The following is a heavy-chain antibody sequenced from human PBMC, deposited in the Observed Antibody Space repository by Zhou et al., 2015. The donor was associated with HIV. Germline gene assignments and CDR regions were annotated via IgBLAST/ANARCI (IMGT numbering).Heavy chain of an antibody. CDR1: GGTFSSYT. D-gene: IGHD2-2*02. Sequence: HVQLVQSGSEVKKPGSSVKVSCKASGGTFSSYTISWVRQAPGQGLEWMGRIIPILGIANYAQKFQGRVTITADKSTSTAYMELSSLRSEDTAVYYCAREGYCSSTSCYRDYYYYGMDVWGQGTTVTVSS. V-gene: IGHV1-69*08. CDR2: IIPILGIA. CDR3: AREGYCSSTSCYRDYYYYGMDV. J-gene: IGHJ6*02.